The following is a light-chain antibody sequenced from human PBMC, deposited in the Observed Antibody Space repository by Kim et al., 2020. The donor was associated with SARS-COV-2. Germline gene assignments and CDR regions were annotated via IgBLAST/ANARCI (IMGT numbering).Light chain of an antibody. J-gene: IGKJ1*01. CDR1: QSVSSN. Sequence: EIVMTQSPANLSVSPGERATLSCRASQSVSSNLAWYQQKPGQPPRLLIYGASTRATGLPARFSGSGSGTEFTLTISSLQSEDFAVYYCQQYNNWPRTFGQGTKVDIK. CDR2: GAS. CDR3: QQYNNWPRT. V-gene: IGKV3-15*01.